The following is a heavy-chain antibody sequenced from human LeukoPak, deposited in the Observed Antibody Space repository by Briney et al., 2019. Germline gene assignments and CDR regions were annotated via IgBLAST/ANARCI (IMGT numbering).Heavy chain of an antibody. J-gene: IGHJ4*02. CDR2: IKQDGSEK. CDR1: GFTFSSYW. V-gene: IGHV3-7*01. Sequence: GGSLRLSCAASGFTFSSYWMSWVRQAPGKGLEWVANIKQDGSEKYYVDSVKGRFTISRDNAKNSLYLQMNSLRAEDTAVYYCAGTSILWFGELLPNYFDYWGQGTLVTVSS. D-gene: IGHD3-10*01. CDR3: AGTSILWFGELLPNYFDY.